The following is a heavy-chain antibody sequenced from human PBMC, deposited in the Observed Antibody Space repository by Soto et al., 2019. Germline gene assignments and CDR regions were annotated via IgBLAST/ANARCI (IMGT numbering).Heavy chain of an antibody. D-gene: IGHD6-13*01. J-gene: IGHJ5*02. V-gene: IGHV3-23*01. CDR1: GFTFSSYA. Sequence: EVQLLESGGGLVQPGGSLRLSCAASGFTFSSYAMSWVRQAPGKGLEWVSAISGSGGSTYYADSVKGRFTISRDNSKNTLYLQMNSLRAEDTAVYYCAKGQRTIAAAGTSWFDPWGQGTLVTVSS. CDR2: ISGSGGST. CDR3: AKGQRTIAAAGTSWFDP.